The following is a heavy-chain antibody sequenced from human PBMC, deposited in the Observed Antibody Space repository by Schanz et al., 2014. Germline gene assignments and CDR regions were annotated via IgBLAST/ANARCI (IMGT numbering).Heavy chain of an antibody. Sequence: EEKRVGSGGGLVQPGGSLRLSCAASGFTFSSYWMSWVRPSPFPFLEWVANIKQDGLEKYYVDSVQGRFTISRDNAKNSLYLQMNSLRAEDTAVYYCARDGYNAYDLKRGDYWGQGTQVAVSS. V-gene: IGHV3-7*01. CDR3: ARDGYNAYDLKRGDY. CDR1: GFTFSSYW. J-gene: IGHJ4*02. CDR2: IKQDGLEK. D-gene: IGHD5-12*01.